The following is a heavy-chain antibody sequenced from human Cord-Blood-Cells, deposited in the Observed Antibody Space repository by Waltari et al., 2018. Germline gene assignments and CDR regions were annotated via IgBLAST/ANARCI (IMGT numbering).Heavy chain of an antibody. J-gene: IGHJ3*02. CDR2: IYYSWST. CDR3: ARDCRSTSCTDAFDS. Sequence: QVQLQESGPGLVKPPQTLSRTCTVSGGSIRTGDYYWSWIRAHPGKGLEWVGYIYYSWSTCYNPSLESRVTRSVDTSKNQFSLKLSSVTAADTAVYYCARDCRSTSCTDAFDSWGQGTMVTVSS. V-gene: IGHV4-30-4*01. CDR1: GGSIRTGDYY. D-gene: IGHD2-2*01.